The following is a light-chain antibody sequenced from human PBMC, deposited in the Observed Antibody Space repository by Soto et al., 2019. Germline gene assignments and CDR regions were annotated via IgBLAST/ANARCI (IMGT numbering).Light chain of an antibody. CDR3: NSYTSSSTLL. V-gene: IGLV2-14*01. CDR1: SSDVGGYNY. CDR2: DVS. Sequence: QSALTQPASVSGSPGQSITISCTGTSSDVGGYNYVSWYQQHPGKAPKLLIYDVSNRPSGVSNRFSGSKSGNTASLTISGLQAEDEAEYYCNSYTSSSTLLFGGGTKVTVL. J-gene: IGLJ2*01.